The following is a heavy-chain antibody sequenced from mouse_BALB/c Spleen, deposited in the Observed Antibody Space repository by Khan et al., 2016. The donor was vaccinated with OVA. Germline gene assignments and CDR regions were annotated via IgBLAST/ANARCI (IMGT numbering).Heavy chain of an antibody. Sequence: EVELVESGGGLVQPGGSRKLSCAASGFTFSSFGMHWVRQAPKQGLEWVAYMSSGSSTIYYVDTVKGRFTISRDNPKNTLFLQMTSLRSEDTAMYYCARSGGNFHWDVDVWGAGTSVTVAS. D-gene: IGHD2-1*01. CDR2: MSSGSSTI. J-gene: IGHJ1*01. CDR1: GFTFSSFG. V-gene: IGHV5-17*02. CDR3: ARSGGNFHWDVDV.